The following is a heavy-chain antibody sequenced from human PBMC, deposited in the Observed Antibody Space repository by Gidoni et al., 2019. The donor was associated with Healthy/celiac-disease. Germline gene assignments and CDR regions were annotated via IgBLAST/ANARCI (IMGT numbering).Heavy chain of an antibody. CDR2: INHSGST. J-gene: IGHJ4*02. V-gene: IGHV4-34*01. CDR1: GGSFSGYY. D-gene: IGHD6-19*01. Sequence: QVQLQQWGAGLLKPSETLSLTCAVYGGSFSGYYWSWIRQPPGKGLEWIGEINHSGSTNYNPSLKSRVTISVDTSKNQFSLKLSSATAADTAVYYCARWVAGSRVFDYWGQGTLVTVSS. CDR3: ARWVAGSRVFDY.